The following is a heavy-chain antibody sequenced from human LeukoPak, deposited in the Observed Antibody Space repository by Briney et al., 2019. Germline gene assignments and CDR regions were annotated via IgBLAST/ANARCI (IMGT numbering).Heavy chain of an antibody. D-gene: IGHD3-9*01. CDR1: GYSFSGYY. J-gene: IGHJ4*02. CDR3: AILSGGNWLFPYFDY. V-gene: IGHV1-24*01. CDR2: FDPEDGET. Sequence: GASVKVSCKASGYSFSGYYMHWVRQAPGKGLEWMGGFDPEDGETIYAQKFQGRVTMTEDTSTDTAYMEPSSLRSEDTAVYYCAILSGGNWLFPYFDYWGQGTLVTVSS.